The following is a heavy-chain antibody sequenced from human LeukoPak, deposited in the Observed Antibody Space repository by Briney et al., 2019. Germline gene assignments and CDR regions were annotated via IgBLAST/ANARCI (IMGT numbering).Heavy chain of an antibody. V-gene: IGHV1-2*02. D-gene: IGHD6-13*01. J-gene: IGHJ5*02. CDR1: GYKLTDYW. Sequence: ASVKVSCKAFGYKLTDYWIHWVRQAPGRGLEWMGWIDPNSGGTNYAQNFKGRVTLTRDTSISTVYMEMSRLISDDTAVYYCARGIAAPGARWFDPWGQGTLVTVSS. CDR2: IDPNSGGT. CDR3: ARGIAAPGARWFDP.